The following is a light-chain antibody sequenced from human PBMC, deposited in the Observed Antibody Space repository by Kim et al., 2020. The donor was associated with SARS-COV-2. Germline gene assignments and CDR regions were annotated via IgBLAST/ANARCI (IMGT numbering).Light chain of an antibody. CDR1: QPIGTD. J-gene: IGKJ4*01. Sequence: SLSPRERGTLAGGASQPIGTDVAWYQQKPGQAPRLLIYHAFTRANGIPARTSGRGSGTEFTLTISRLQSEDFAVYYCQQYNDWPLTFGGGTKVEI. CDR2: HAF. CDR3: QQYNDWPLT. V-gene: IGKV3D-15*01.